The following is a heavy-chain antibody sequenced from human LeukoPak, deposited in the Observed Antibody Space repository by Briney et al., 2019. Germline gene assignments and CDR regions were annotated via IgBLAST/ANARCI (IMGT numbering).Heavy chain of an antibody. CDR3: ATSYYGSGSYYSLYFDY. D-gene: IGHD3-10*01. J-gene: IGHJ4*02. Sequence: KPSETLSLTCAVSGYSISSGYYWGWIRQPPGKGLEWIGSIYHSGSTYYNPSLKSRVTISVDTSKNQFSLKLSSVTAADTAVYYCATSYYGSGSYYSLYFDYWGQGTLVTVSS. V-gene: IGHV4-38-2*01. CDR1: GYSISSGYY. CDR2: IYHSGST.